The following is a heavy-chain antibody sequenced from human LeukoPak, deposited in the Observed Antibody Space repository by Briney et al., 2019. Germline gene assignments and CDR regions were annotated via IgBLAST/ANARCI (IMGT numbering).Heavy chain of an antibody. CDR1: GFTFNIYA. J-gene: IGHJ4*02. Sequence: GGSLRLSCAASGFTFNIYAMNWVRQAPGKGLEWISSISYSAAGTYYADSVKGRFSISRDNSKKIVYLQMNSLRAEDTAVYYCAKDLMGGVTFFDYWGQGTLVTVSS. CDR3: AKDLMGGVTFFDY. CDR2: ISYSAAGT. V-gene: IGHV3-23*01. D-gene: IGHD2-21*02.